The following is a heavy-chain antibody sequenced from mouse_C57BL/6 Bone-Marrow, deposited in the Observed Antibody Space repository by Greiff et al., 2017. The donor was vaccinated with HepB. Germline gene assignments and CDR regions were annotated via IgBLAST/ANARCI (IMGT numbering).Heavy chain of an antibody. CDR1: GFTFSDYG. CDR2: ISSGSSTI. CDR3: ARIYGSSYVGAMDY. D-gene: IGHD1-1*01. J-gene: IGHJ4*01. Sequence: EVQRVESGGGLVKPGGSLKLSCAASGFTFSDYGMHWVRQAPEKGLEWVAYISSGSSTIYYADTVKGRFTISRDNAKNTLFLQMTSLRSEDTAMYYCARIYGSSYVGAMDYWGQGTSVTVSS. V-gene: IGHV5-17*01.